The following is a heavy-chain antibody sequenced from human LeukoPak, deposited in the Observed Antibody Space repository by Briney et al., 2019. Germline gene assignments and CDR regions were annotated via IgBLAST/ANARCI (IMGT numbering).Heavy chain of an antibody. CDR2: INQDGSEK. J-gene: IGHJ4*02. Sequence: GGSLRLSCAASGFTFNSYWMSWVRQAPGKGLQWVANINQDGSEKNYVESAKGRFTVSRDNARNSLYLQMNSLRAEDTAVYYCASGNGWYNKYYFDYWGQGTLVSVSS. CDR1: GFTFNSYW. D-gene: IGHD6-19*01. CDR3: ASGNGWYNKYYFDY. V-gene: IGHV3-7*01.